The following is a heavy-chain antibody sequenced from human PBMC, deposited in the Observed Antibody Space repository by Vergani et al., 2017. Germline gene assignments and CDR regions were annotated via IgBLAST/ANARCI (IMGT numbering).Heavy chain of an antibody. J-gene: IGHJ2*01. D-gene: IGHD2-21*01. V-gene: IGHV4-38-2*01. CDR3: ARSQGDYWYFDL. Sequence: QLQLQESGPGLVKPSETLSLTCAVSGYSIRNGYYWGWIRQPPGKGLQWLTSIHNRGKTYHNPSLKSRVSVSLDTSKNRFSLNLTSVTATDTAVYYCARSQGDYWYFDLWGPGSLVTVSS. CDR1: GYSIRNGYY. CDR2: IHNRGKT.